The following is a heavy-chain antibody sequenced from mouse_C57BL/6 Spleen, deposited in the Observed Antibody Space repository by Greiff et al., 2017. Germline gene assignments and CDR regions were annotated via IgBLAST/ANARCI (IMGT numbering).Heavy chain of an antibody. CDR3: TSGDGSSPWFAY. Sequence: EVMLVESGEGLVKPGGSLKLSCAASGFTFSSYAMSWVRQTPEKRLEWVAYISSGGDYIYYADTVKGRFTISRDNARNTLYLQMSSLKSEDTAMYYCTSGDGSSPWFAYWGQGTLVTVSA. J-gene: IGHJ3*01. D-gene: IGHD1-1*01. CDR1: GFTFSSYA. CDR2: ISSGGDYI. V-gene: IGHV5-9-1*02.